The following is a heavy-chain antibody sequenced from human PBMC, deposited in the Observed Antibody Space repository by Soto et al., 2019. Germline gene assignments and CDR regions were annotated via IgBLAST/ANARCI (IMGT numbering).Heavy chain of an antibody. Sequence: EVQLVESGGGLGQPGGSLRLSCAASGFTFSSYWMSWVRQAPGKGLEWVANIKQDGSEKYYVDSLEGRFTISRDNTNNSLYLQMNSLRAEDTAVYYCTRVYPGSGWPYHYYGMDVWGQGTTVTVSS. J-gene: IGHJ6*02. CDR3: TRVYPGSGWPYHYYGMDV. CDR2: IKQDGSEK. CDR1: GFTFSSYW. V-gene: IGHV3-7*01. D-gene: IGHD6-19*01.